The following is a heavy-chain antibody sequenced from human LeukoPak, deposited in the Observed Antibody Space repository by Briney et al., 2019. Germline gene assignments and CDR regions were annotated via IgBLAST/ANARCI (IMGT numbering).Heavy chain of an antibody. D-gene: IGHD6-13*01. CDR3: ARPRTHVSSSWFNRPNDAFDI. CDR2: IYYSGST. V-gene: IGHV4-39*01. J-gene: IGHJ3*02. Sequence: SETLSLTCTVSGGSISSYYWGWIRQPPGKGLEWIGSIYYSGSTYYNPSLKSRVTISVDTSKNQFSLKLSSVTAADTAVYYCARPRTHVSSSWFNRPNDAFDIWGQGTMVTVSS. CDR1: GGSISSYY.